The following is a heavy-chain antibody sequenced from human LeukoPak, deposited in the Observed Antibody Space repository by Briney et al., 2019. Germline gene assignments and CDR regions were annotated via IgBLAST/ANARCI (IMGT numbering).Heavy chain of an antibody. CDR2: IYNSGRT. CDR1: GYSISSGYY. CDR3: ARPSEYSNYYFDY. Sequence: PSETLSLTCAVSGYSISSGYYWGWIRPPPGKGREWIGIIYNSGRTYYNPSLKSRVTISVDTSKNQFSLKLSSVTAADTTVYYCARPSEYSNYYFDYWGQGTLVTVSS. V-gene: IGHV4-38-2*01. J-gene: IGHJ4*02. D-gene: IGHD4-11*01.